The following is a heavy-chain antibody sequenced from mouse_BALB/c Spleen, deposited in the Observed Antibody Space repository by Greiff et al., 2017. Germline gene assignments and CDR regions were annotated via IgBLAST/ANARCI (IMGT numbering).Heavy chain of an antibody. V-gene: IGHV1S29*02. CDR3: AVTGTLAWFAY. D-gene: IGHD4-1*01. CDR2: IYPYNGGT. J-gene: IGHJ3*01. CDR1: GYTFTDYN. Sequence: VHVKQSGPELVKPGASVKISCKASGYTFTDYNMHWVKQSHGKSLEWIGYIYPYNGGTGYNQKFKSKATLTVDNSSSTAYMELRSLTSEDSAVYYCAVTGTLAWFAYWGQGTLVTVSA.